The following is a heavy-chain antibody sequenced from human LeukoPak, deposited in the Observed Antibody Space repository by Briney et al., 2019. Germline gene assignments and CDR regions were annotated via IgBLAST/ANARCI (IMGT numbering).Heavy chain of an antibody. D-gene: IGHD2-2*01. Sequence: PSETLSLTCTVPGGSISSGGYYWSWIRQHPGKGLEWIGYIYYSGSTYYNPSLKSRVTISVDTSKNQFSLKLSSVTAADTAVYYCARGRRDIVVVPATNWFDPWGQGTLVTVSS. J-gene: IGHJ5*02. CDR1: GGSISSGGYY. CDR3: ARGRRDIVVVPATNWFDP. V-gene: IGHV4-31*03. CDR2: IYYSGST.